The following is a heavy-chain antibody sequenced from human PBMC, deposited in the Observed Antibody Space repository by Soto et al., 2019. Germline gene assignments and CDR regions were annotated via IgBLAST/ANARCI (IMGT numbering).Heavy chain of an antibody. CDR2: INPNSGGT. J-gene: IGHJ5*02. D-gene: IGHD2-15*01. V-gene: IGHV1-2*02. CDR3: AREHCSGGSCYRWFDP. CDR1: GYTFTGYY. Sequence: QVQLAQSGAEVKKPGASVKVSCKASGYTFTGYYMHWVRQAPGQGLEWMGWINPNSGGTNYAQKFQGRVTMTRDTSISTAYMELSRLRSDDTAVYYCAREHCSGGSCYRWFDPWGQGTLVTVSS.